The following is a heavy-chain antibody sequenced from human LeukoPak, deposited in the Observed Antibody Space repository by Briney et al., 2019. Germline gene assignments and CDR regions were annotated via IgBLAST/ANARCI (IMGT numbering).Heavy chain of an antibody. CDR1: GFTFSSYG. V-gene: IGHV3-33*01. CDR3: ARREYCSGGSCYTYYYYGMDV. CDR2: IWYDGSNK. J-gene: IGHJ6*02. D-gene: IGHD2-15*01. Sequence: GRSLRLSCAAPGFTFSSYGMHWVRQAPGKGLEWVAVIWYDGSNKYYADSVKGRFTISRDNSKNTLYLQMNSLRAEDTAVCYCARREYCSGGSCYTYYYYGMDVWGQGTTVTVSS.